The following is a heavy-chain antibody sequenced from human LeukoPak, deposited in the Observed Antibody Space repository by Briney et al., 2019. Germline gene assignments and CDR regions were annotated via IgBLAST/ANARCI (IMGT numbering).Heavy chain of an antibody. J-gene: IGHJ6*03. D-gene: IGHD6-13*01. CDR1: GFTFSSYS. Sequence: GGSLRLSCAASGFTFSSYSMNWVRQAPGKGLEWVSSTSSSSSYIYYAYSVKGRFTISRDNAKNSLYLQMNSLRAEDTAVYYCARLGPRGRLAAAGYYMDVWGKGTTVTISS. V-gene: IGHV3-21*01. CDR3: ARLGPRGRLAAAGYYMDV. CDR2: TSSSSSYI.